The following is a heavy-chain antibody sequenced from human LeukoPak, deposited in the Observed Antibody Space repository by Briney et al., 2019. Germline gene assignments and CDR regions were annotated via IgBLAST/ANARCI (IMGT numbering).Heavy chain of an antibody. CDR1: EFTFSSYA. CDR3: AEDWEAVANTPTGIDD. CDR2: VSGSGKNT. J-gene: IGHJ4*02. D-gene: IGHD6-19*01. V-gene: IGHV3-23*01. Sequence: QPGGSLRLSCAASEFTFSSYAMSWVRQAPGKGLEWVSAVSGSGKNTYYADSVKGRFTISRDNSKNTVYLQMNSLRAEDTAVYYCAEDWEAVANTPTGIDDWGQGTLVTVSS.